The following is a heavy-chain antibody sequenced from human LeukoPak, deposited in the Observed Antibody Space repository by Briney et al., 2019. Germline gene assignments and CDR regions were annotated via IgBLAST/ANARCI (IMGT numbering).Heavy chain of an antibody. J-gene: IGHJ4*02. V-gene: IGHV4-59*05. Sequence: SETLSLTCTVSGGSFSSHYWSWIRQPPGKGPEWIGSVYYDGTSYSNPSLQSRAAVFVDTSRDQFSLDLSFVTAADTALYYCVRHVSTNTGYFDSCGQGTLVSVS. CDR3: VRHVSTNTGYFDS. D-gene: IGHD5-24*01. CDR1: GGSFSSHY. CDR2: VYYDGTS.